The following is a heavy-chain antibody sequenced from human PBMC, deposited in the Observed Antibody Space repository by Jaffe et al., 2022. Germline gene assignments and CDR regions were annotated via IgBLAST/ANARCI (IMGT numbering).Heavy chain of an antibody. J-gene: IGHJ4*02. CDR3: AKDANAFPLRFLES. D-gene: IGHD3-3*01. V-gene: IGHV3-30*02. CDR1: GFTFSDYG. Sequence: QVHLVESGGGVVQPGGTLRLSCAASGFTFSDYGMHWVRQAPGKGLEWVSFIRYAGDITYYADSLKGRFTISRDNSRNTLYLQMHSLRAEDTAVYYCAKDANAFPLRFLESWGQGTLVTVSS. CDR2: IRYAGDIT.